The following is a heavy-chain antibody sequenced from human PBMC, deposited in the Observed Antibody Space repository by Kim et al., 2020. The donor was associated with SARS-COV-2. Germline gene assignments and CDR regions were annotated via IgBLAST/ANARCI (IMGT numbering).Heavy chain of an antibody. V-gene: IGHV3-48*01. CDR2: ISSSSSTI. D-gene: IGHD3-9*01. J-gene: IGHJ3*02. CDR3: ARDSLRYFDWLVEVDAFDI. Sequence: GGSLRLSCAASGFTFSSYSMNWVRQAPGKGLEWVSYISSSSSTIYYADSVKGRFTISRDNAKNSLYLQMNSLRAEDTAVYYCARDSLRYFDWLVEVDAFDIWGQGTMVTVSS. CDR1: GFTFSSYS.